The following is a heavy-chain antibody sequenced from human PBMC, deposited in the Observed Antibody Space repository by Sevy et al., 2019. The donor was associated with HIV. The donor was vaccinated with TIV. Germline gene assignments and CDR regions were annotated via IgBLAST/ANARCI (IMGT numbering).Heavy chain of an antibody. CDR3: ARGGPRGNYTKGDFDY. CDR2: IGTAADP. CDR1: GFTFSSYD. D-gene: IGHD1-7*01. V-gene: IGHV3-13*05. J-gene: IGHJ4*02. Sequence: GGSLRLSCAASGFTFSSYDMHWVRQSTGKGLEWVSFIGTAADPFYPASVGGRFIISGENAGNSLYLQMNSLRAEDTAVYYCARGGPRGNYTKGDFDYWGQGTLVTVSS.